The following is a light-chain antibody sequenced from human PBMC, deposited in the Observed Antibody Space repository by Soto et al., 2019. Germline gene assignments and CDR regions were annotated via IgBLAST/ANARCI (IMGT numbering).Light chain of an antibody. CDR1: QSISSW. V-gene: IGKV1-5*03. CDR2: KAS. Sequence: DIQMTQSPSTLSASLVYRFTITCRASQSISSWLAWYQQKPGKAPKLLIYKASTLKSGVPSRFSGSGSGTEFTLAISSLQSEDFAVYYCQQYNNWPPITFGQGTRLEI. J-gene: IGKJ5*01. CDR3: QQYNNWPPIT.